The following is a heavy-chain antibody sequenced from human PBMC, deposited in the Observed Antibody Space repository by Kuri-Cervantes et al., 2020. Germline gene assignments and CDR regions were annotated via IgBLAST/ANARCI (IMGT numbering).Heavy chain of an antibody. CDR3: ANLRDIVVVVAAFDAFDI. CDR1: GYTFTSYD. D-gene: IGHD2-15*01. Sequence: ASVKVSCKASGYTFTSYDINWVRQATGQGLEWMGWMNPNSGNTGYAQRFQGRVTMTRNTSISTAYMELSSLRSEDTAVYYCANLRDIVVVVAAFDAFDIWGQGTMVTVSS. CDR2: MNPNSGNT. J-gene: IGHJ3*02. V-gene: IGHV1-8*01.